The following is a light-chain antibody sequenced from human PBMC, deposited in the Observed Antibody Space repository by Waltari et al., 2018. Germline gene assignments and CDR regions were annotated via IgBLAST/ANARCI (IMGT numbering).Light chain of an antibody. Sequence: SYVLTQPPSVSVAPGQTASITCGGDNIGIKNVHWYQQRPGQAPVVGVYDNSDRPSGIPERFAASNAGNTATLTISRVEGGDEADYYCQVWVQSDLSCVFGSGTKVTVL. CDR3: QVWVQSDLSCV. CDR1: NIGIKN. J-gene: IGLJ1*01. CDR2: DNS. V-gene: IGLV3-21*02.